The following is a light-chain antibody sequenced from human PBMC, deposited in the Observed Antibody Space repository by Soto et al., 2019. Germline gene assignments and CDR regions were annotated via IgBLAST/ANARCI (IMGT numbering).Light chain of an antibody. V-gene: IGLV1-40*01. CDR2: GYN. CDR3: QSYDSSLSGYV. CDR1: SSNIGAGYD. Sequence: QSVLTQPPSVSGAPGQRVTIPRTGSSSNIGAGYDVHWYQQLPGTAPKLLIYGYNNRPSGVPDRFSGSKSGTSASLAITGLQAEDEADYYCQSYDSSLSGYVFGTGTKVTVL. J-gene: IGLJ1*01.